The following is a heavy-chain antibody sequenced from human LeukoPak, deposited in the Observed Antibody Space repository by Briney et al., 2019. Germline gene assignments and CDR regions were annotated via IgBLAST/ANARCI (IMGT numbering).Heavy chain of an antibody. D-gene: IGHD6-13*01. V-gene: IGHV3-30*18. Sequence: GGSLRLSCAASGFTFSSYSMHWVRQAPGKGLEGVAVISYDGSNKYYAASMKGRFTISRDNSKNTLYLQLNSLRAEDTAVYYCAKDRRALYSIAAAGTFDYWGQGTLVTVSS. CDR2: ISYDGSNK. J-gene: IGHJ4*02. CDR3: AKDRRALYSIAAAGTFDY. CDR1: GFTFSSYS.